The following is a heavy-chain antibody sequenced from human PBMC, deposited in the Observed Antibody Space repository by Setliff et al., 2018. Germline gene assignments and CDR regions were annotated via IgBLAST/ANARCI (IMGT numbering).Heavy chain of an antibody. V-gene: IGHV3-30*03. J-gene: IGHJ4*02. CDR2: TSYDGGDK. CDR3: ARTCSGSGCYAGLES. Sequence: GGSLRLSCAASGFTFSRCDIHWVRQAPGRGLEWVAITSYDGGDKHYADSVKGRFTISRDNSKNTLYLQMNSLRPEDTAVYYCARTCSGSGCYAGLESWGQGTPVTV. CDR1: GFTFSRCD. D-gene: IGHD2-15*01.